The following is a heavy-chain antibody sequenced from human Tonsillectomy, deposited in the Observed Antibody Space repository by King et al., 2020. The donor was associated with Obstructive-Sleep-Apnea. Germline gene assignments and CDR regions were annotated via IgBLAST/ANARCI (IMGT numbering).Heavy chain of an antibody. D-gene: IGHD3-9*01. J-gene: IGHJ4*02. V-gene: IGHV4-39*07. Sequence: QLQESGPGLVKPSETLSLTCTVSGGSISSSSYYWGWIHQPPGKGLEWIGSIYYSGSTYYNPSLKSRVTISVDTSKNQFSLKLSSVTAADTAVYYCARDRGDYDILTGLFDYWGQGTLVTVSS. CDR1: GGSISSSSYY. CDR2: IYYSGST. CDR3: ARDRGDYDILTGLFDY.